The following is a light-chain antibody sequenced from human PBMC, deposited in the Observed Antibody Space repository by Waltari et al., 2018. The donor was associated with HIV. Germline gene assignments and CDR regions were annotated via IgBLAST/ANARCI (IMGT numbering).Light chain of an antibody. CDR2: RSS. Sequence: QSVLTQPPSESGNPGQRVTISCSVSSSNLGANYVYWYQQLPGTAPDLLIYRSSPRPSGVPDRCAGSKSGTSASLSISGLRSEDEANYYCAAWGDSLSNVVFGGGTKLTVL. CDR1: SSNLGANY. J-gene: IGLJ2*01. CDR3: AAWGDSLSNVV. V-gene: IGLV1-47*01.